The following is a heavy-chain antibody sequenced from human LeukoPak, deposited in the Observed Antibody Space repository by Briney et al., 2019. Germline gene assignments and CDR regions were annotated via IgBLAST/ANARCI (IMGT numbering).Heavy chain of an antibody. CDR3: AKVRTYFYHGLDV. CDR1: GFTLSTCA. CDR2: ISGTTSGT. J-gene: IGHJ6*02. Sequence: GGSLRLSCAASGFTLSTCAMSWVRQAPGKGLEWVSGISGTTSGTYYADSVKGRFTISRDNSKNTLFPQVNSLRAEDTAVYYCAKVRTYFYHGLDVWGQGTTVTVSS. V-gene: IGHV3-23*01. D-gene: IGHD1-14*01.